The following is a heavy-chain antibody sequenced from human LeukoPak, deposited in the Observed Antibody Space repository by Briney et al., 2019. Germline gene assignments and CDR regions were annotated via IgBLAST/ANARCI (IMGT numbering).Heavy chain of an antibody. CDR3: ARRRSYSSSSPLGY. J-gene: IGHJ4*02. CDR1: GGSINSYY. V-gene: IGHV4-59*12. D-gene: IGHD6-13*01. CDR2: IYYSGST. Sequence: PSETLSLTCTVSGGSINSYYWSWIRQPPGKGLEWIGYIYYSGSTNYNPSLKSRVTISVDTSKNQFSLRLSSVTAADTAVYYCARRRSYSSSSPLGYWGQGTLVTVSS.